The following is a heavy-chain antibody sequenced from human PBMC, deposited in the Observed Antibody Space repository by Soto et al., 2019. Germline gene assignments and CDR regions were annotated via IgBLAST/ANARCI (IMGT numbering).Heavy chain of an antibody. CDR3: ARGSGYYDSSGYNDY. V-gene: IGHV4-30-4*08. J-gene: IGHJ4*02. D-gene: IGHD3-22*01. Sequence: PSETLSLTCTVSGGSISSGGYYWSWIRQHPGKGLEWIGYIYYSGSTYYNPSLKSRVTISVDTSKNQFSLKLSSVTAADTAVYYCARGSGYYDSSGYNDYWGQGTLVTVS. CDR1: GGSISSGGYY. CDR2: IYYSGST.